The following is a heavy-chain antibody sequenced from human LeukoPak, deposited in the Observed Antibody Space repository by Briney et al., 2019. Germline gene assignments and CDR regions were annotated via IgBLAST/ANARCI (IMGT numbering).Heavy chain of an antibody. D-gene: IGHD3-9*01. CDR1: GFTFSTYG. CDR3: ASSIFGWFDP. V-gene: IGHV3-33*01. Sequence: GGSLRLSCAASGFTFSTYGMHWVRQAPGKGLEWVAVIWYDGSNKYYADSVKGRFTISRDNSKNTLYLQMNSLRAEDTAVYYCASSIFGWFDPWGQGTLVTVSS. CDR2: IWYDGSNK. J-gene: IGHJ5*02.